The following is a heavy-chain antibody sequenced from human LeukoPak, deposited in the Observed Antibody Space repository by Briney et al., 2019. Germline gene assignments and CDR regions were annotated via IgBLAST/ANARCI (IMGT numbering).Heavy chain of an antibody. CDR3: ARQVDTAMVWYFDL. CDR2: IYYSGST. CDR1: GGSISSSRYY. V-gene: IGHV4-39*01. J-gene: IGHJ2*01. Sequence: SETLSLTCTVSGGSISSSRYYWGWIRQPPGKGLEWIGSIYYSGSTYYNPSLKSRVTISVDTSKTKFSLKLSSVTAADTAVYYCARQVDTAMVWYFDLWGRGTLVTVSS. D-gene: IGHD5-18*01.